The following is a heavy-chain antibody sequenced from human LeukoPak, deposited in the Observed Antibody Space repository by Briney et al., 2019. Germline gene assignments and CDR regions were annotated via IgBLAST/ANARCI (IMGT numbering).Heavy chain of an antibody. CDR3: ARVSSSSWWALDY. V-gene: IGHV3-7*01. CDR1: GFTFSSYW. J-gene: IGHJ4*02. Sequence: GGSLRLSCAASGFTFSSYWMSWVRQAPGKGLEWVANIKQDGSEKYYVDSVKGRFTISRDNAKNTLYLQMNSLGAEDTAVYYCARVSSSSWWALDYWGQGTLVTVSS. CDR2: IKQDGSEK. D-gene: IGHD6-13*01.